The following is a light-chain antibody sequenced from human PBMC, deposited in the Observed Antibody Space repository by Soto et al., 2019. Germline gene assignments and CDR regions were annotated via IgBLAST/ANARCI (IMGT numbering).Light chain of an antibody. CDR3: QQYSGYSRK. CDR2: KAS. Sequence: DIQMTQSPSTLSASVGDRVTITCRASQSISSWLAWYQQKPGKAPKLLIYKASSLESGAPSRFSGSGSGTESILKISRMQTDYVETYYCQQYSGYSRKFAQGTKVDIK. CDR1: QSISSW. V-gene: IGKV1-5*03. J-gene: IGKJ1*01.